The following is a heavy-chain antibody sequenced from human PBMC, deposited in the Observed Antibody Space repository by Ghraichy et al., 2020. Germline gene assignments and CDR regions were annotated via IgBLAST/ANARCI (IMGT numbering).Heavy chain of an antibody. D-gene: IGHD2-21*02. V-gene: IGHV3-7*01. J-gene: IGHJ6*02. CDR3: ASLGDFPLLYYYYGMDV. Sequence: GGSLRLSCAASGFTFSSYWMSWVRQAPGKGLEWVANIKQDGSEKYYVDSVKGRFTISRDNAKNSLYLQMNSLRAEDTAVYYCASLGDFPLLYYYYGMDVWGQGTTVTVSS. CDR2: IKQDGSEK. CDR1: GFTFSSYW.